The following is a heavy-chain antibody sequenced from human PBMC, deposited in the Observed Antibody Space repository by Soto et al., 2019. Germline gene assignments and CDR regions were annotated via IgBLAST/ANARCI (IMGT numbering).Heavy chain of an antibody. D-gene: IGHD3-22*01. Sequence: GGSLRLSCAASGFTFSDYYMSWIRQAPGKGLEWVSYISSSGSTIYYADSVKGRFTISRDNAKNSLYLQMNSLRAEDTAVYYCAREIRNYYDSSGYSFDPWGQGTLVTVSS. CDR2: ISSSGSTI. V-gene: IGHV3-11*01. CDR1: GFTFSDYY. J-gene: IGHJ5*02. CDR3: AREIRNYYDSSGYSFDP.